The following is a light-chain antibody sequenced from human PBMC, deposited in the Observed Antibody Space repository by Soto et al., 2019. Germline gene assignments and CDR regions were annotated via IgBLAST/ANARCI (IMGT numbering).Light chain of an antibody. J-gene: IGLJ2*01. V-gene: IGLV1-40*01. CDR2: GNT. CDR1: SSNIGAGYD. Sequence: QSVLTQPPSVSGAPGQRVTISCTGSSSNIGAGYDVQWYQQLPGAAPRLLIFGNTNRPSGVPDRFSASRSGTSASLAISGRQAEDEADYYCQSYDISLSVSVVFGGGTQLTVL. CDR3: QSYDISLSVSVV.